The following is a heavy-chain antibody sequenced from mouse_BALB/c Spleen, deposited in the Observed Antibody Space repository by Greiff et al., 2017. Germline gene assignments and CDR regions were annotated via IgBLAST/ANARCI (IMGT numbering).Heavy chain of an antibody. CDR3: ARSHYGNYVYYAMDY. Sequence: VKLVESGPGLVAPSQSLSITCTVSGFSLTGYGVNWVRQPPGKGLEWLGMIWGDGSTDYNSALKSRLSISKDNSKSQVFLKMNSLQTDDTARYYCARSHYGNYVYYAMDYWGQGTSVTVSS. J-gene: IGHJ4*01. CDR2: IWGDGST. V-gene: IGHV2-6-7*01. D-gene: IGHD2-1*01. CDR1: GFSLTGYG.